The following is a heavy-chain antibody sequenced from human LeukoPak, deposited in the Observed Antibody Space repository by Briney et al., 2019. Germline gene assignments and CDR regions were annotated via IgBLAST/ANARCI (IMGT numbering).Heavy chain of an antibody. Sequence: SETLSLTCTVSGGSISSSSYYWSWIRQPAGKGLEWIGRIYTSGSTNYNPSLKSRVTISVDTSKNQFSLKLSSVTAADTAVYYCARTHRYCSSTSCYRYFDYWGQGTLVTVSS. CDR2: IYTSGST. CDR1: GGSISSSSYY. V-gene: IGHV4-61*02. CDR3: ARTHRYCSSTSCYRYFDY. J-gene: IGHJ4*02. D-gene: IGHD2-2*01.